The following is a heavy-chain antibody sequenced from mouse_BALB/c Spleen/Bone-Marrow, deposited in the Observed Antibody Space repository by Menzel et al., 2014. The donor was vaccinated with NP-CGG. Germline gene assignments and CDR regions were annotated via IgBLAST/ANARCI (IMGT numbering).Heavy chain of an antibody. Sequence: EVQLQQSGAELVKPGASVKLSCTASGFIIKDTYMHWVKQRPEQGLEWIGRIDPANGNTKYDPKLQGKATITADTSSNTAYQQLSRLTSEDTGGYYCAYGCNYDYFDYWGQGTTLTGSS. CDR2: IDPANGNT. D-gene: IGHD1-1*01. V-gene: IGHV14-3*02. J-gene: IGHJ2*01. CDR3: AYGCNYDYFDY. CDR1: GFIIKDTY.